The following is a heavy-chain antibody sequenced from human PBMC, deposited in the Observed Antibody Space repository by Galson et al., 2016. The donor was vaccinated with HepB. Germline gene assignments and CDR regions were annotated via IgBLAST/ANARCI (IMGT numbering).Heavy chain of an antibody. J-gene: IGHJ4*01. Sequence: SLRLSCAASGFIFSNYPMSWVRQAPGRGLEWVSYIVRSGTTIYYADSVKGRFTISRDNAKNSLYLQMNSLRDEDTAVYYCVSRSHCGGDCYFDYWGHGALVTVSS. D-gene: IGHD2-21*02. CDR2: IVRSGTTI. V-gene: IGHV3-48*02. CDR3: VSRSHCGGDCYFDY. CDR1: GFIFSNYP.